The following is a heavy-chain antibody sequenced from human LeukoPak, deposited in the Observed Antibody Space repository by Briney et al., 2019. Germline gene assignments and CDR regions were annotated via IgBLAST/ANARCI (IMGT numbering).Heavy chain of an antibody. V-gene: IGHV4-39*01. D-gene: IGHD2-2*01. CDR1: GGSISSSSYY. CDR2: IYYSGST. CDR3: ASWGWGDIVVVPAATDAFDI. Sequence: SETLSLTCTVSGGSISSSSYYWGWIRQPPGKGLEWIGSIYYSGSTYYNPSLKSRVTISVVTSKNQFSLKLSSVTAADTAVYYCASWGWGDIVVVPAATDAFDIWGQGTMVTVSS. J-gene: IGHJ3*02.